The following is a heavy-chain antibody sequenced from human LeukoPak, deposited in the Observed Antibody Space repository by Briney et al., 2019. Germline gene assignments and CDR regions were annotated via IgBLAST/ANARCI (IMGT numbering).Heavy chain of an antibody. CDR2: ISYDESDK. Sequence: PGGSLRLSCAASGFTFSRYDMHWVRQAPGKGLEWVSVISYDESDKHYVDSVKGRFTISRDNSKNTLSLQMNSLRPEDTAVYYCAKGYSYLDYWGQGTLVTVSS. D-gene: IGHD5-18*01. CDR1: GFTFSRYD. J-gene: IGHJ4*02. V-gene: IGHV3-30*18. CDR3: AKGYSYLDY.